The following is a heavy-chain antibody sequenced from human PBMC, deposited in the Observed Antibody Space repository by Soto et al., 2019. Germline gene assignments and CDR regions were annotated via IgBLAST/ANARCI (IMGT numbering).Heavy chain of an antibody. CDR1: GFTFTSSA. V-gene: IGHV1-58*01. Sequence: GASVKVSCKASGFTFTSSAVQWVRQARGQRLEWIGWIVVGSGNTNYAQKFQERVTITRDMSTSTAYMEPSSLRSEDTAVYYCAAVWFRRDGYSLDYWGQGTLVTVSS. CDR3: AAVWFRRDGYSLDY. D-gene: IGHD3-10*01. CDR2: IVVGSGNT. J-gene: IGHJ4*02.